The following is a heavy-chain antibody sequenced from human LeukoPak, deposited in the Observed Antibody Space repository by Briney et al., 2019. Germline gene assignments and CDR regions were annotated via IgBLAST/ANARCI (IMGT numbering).Heavy chain of an antibody. J-gene: IGHJ4*02. CDR2: SDHSGST. CDR1: GGSFSGYY. Sequence: SETLSLTCAVYGGSFSGYYWSWIRRPPGKGLEWIGESDHSGSTNYNPSLKSRVTISVDTSKNQFSLKLSSVTAADTAVYYCARTYYDILTGYYPFDYWGQGTLVTVSS. D-gene: IGHD3-9*01. CDR3: ARTYYDILTGYYPFDY. V-gene: IGHV4-34*01.